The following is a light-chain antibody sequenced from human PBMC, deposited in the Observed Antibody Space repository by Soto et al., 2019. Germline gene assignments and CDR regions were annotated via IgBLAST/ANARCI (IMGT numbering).Light chain of an antibody. Sequence: DIILTQSPATLSLSPGERATLSCGASQSVSSSYVAWYQHRPGLAPRLLIHDASSRATGIPDRFSGTKSGTDFTLTIRRLEPDDFAVYYCQQRSNWTLTFGGGTKVDI. V-gene: IGKV3D-20*02. CDR3: QQRSNWTLT. J-gene: IGKJ4*01. CDR2: DAS. CDR1: QSVSSSY.